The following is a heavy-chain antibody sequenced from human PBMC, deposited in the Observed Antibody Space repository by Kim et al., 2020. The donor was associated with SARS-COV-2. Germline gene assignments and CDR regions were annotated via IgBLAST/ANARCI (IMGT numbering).Heavy chain of an antibody. J-gene: IGHJ4*02. CDR1: GYTFNTYP. CDR2: VNAANDQT. D-gene: IGHD4-4*01. CDR3: VRDMNPTVYDY. V-gene: IGHV1-3*01. Sequence: ASVKVSCKASGYTFNTYPIHWLRQAPGQTLEWMGWVNAANDQTKYSQKFQGRITISRDTSENTAYMELRSLTTKDTAFYYCVRDMNPTVYDYWGQGTLVTVSS.